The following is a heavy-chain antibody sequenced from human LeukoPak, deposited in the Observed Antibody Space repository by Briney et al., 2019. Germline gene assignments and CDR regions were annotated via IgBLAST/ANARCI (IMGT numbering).Heavy chain of an antibody. D-gene: IGHD3-3*01. CDR3: ARSPPYYDFWSGHLDY. CDR2: IYISGST. V-gene: IGHV4-4*07. J-gene: IGHJ4*02. Sequence: SETLSLTCTVSGGSINTYSWSWIRQPAGKGLEWIGRIYISGSTNYNPSLKSRVTMSVDTSKDQFALKVTSVTAADTAVYYCARSPPYYDFWSGHLDYWGQGTLVTVSP. CDR1: GGSINTYS.